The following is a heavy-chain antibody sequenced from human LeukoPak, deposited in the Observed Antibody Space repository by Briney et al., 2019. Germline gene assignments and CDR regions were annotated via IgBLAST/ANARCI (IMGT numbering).Heavy chain of an antibody. V-gene: IGHV3-23*01. CDR2: ISGSGGST. D-gene: IGHD6-13*01. CDR1: GFTFSSYG. CDR3: AKSRARDEYYFDY. Sequence: PGGSLRLSCAASGFTFSSYGIHWVRQAPGKGLEWVSAISGSGGSTYYADSVKGRFTISRDNSKNTLYLQMNSLRAEDTAVYYCAKSRARDEYYFDYWGQGTLVTVSS. J-gene: IGHJ4*02.